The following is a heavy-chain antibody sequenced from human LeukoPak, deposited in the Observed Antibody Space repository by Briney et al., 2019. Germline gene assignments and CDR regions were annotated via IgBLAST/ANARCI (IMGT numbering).Heavy chain of an antibody. CDR2: ISSSGSTI. CDR3: AREAGGGIVVDEGIDY. D-gene: IGHD3-22*01. V-gene: IGHV3-48*03. Sequence: TGGSLRLSCAASGFTFSSYEMNWVRQAPGKGLEWVSYISSSGSTIYYADSMKGRFTISRDNAKNSLYLQMNSLRAEDTSVYYCAREAGGGIVVDEGIDYWGQGTLVTVSS. CDR1: GFTFSSYE. J-gene: IGHJ4*02.